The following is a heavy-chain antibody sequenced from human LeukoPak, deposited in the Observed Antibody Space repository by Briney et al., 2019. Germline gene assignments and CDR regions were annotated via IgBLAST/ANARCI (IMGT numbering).Heavy chain of an antibody. CDR3: ARDQMGLVFPYGMDV. CDR1: GGSISSGGYY. V-gene: IGHV4-31*03. CDR2: IYYSGST. D-gene: IGHD2-21*01. Sequence: SETLSHTCTVSGGSISSGGYYWSWIRQHPGKGLEWIGYIYYSGSTYYNPSLKSRVTISVDTSKNQFSLKLSSVTAADTAVYYCARDQMGLVFPYGMDVWGQGTTVTVSS. J-gene: IGHJ6*02.